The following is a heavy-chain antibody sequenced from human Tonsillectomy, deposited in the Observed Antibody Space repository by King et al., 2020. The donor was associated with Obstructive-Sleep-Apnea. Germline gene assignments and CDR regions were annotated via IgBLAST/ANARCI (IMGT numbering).Heavy chain of an antibody. Sequence: HVQLVESGAAVKKPGASVKVSCKASGHTFTANDMNWVRQAPCKGLEWMGWINPNSGGTNYAQKVQGWVTMTRHKSSTTAYMDLSRLNDTAVYYCARGGGSFDYWGQGTLVTVSS. CDR1: GHTFTAND. V-gene: IGHV1-2*04. CDR2: INPNSGGT. J-gene: IGHJ4*02. CDR3: ARGGGSFDY. D-gene: IGHD3-16*01.